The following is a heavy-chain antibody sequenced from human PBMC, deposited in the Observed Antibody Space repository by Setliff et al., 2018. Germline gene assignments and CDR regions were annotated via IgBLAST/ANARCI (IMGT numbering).Heavy chain of an antibody. CDR3: AKAYGDSHYYYYYYMDV. V-gene: IGHV3-23*01. CDR2: ISGSGGST. Sequence: GSLRLSCAASGFTFSGYSMNWVRQAPGKGLEWVSAISGSGGSTYYADSVKGRFTISRDNSKNTLYLQMNSLRAEDTAVYYCAKAYGDSHYYYYYYMDVWGKGTTVTVSS. CDR1: GFTFSGYS. D-gene: IGHD4-17*01. J-gene: IGHJ6*03.